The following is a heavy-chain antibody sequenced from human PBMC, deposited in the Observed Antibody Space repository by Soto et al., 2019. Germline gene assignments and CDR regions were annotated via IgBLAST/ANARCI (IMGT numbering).Heavy chain of an antibody. CDR1: GGTFGSYT. J-gene: IGHJ6*02. Sequence: QVHLVQSGAEVKKPGSSVKVSCTASGGTFGSYTVTWVRQAPGQGLEWMGEIIPMFGTASYAQKFQGRVTLTADKSPATAHLELSSLSSAYTAVYFCARQKAMPTHVYSGMDVWGQGTRVTVSS. CDR3: ARQKAMPTHVYSGMDV. V-gene: IGHV1-69*06. D-gene: IGHD2-2*01. CDR2: IIPMFGTA.